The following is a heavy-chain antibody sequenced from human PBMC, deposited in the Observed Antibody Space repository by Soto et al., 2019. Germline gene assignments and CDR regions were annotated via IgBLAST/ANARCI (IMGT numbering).Heavy chain of an antibody. V-gene: IGHV4-31*03. CDR1: GGSFSSGGYY. D-gene: IGHD2-8*02. CDR3: ARATSFSGHHGY. CDR2: IYYIGST. Sequence: QLQLQESGPGLVKPSQTLSLACTVSGGSFSSGGYYWSWIRQLPGKGLEWIGYIYYIGSTYYNPSRKSRFTISLDTSKNQFSLKLSSVTAADTAVYYCARATSFSGHHGYWGQGTLVTVSS. J-gene: IGHJ4*02.